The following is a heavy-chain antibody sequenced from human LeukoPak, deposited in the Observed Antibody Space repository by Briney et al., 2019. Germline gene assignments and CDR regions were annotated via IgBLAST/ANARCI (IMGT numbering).Heavy chain of an antibody. CDR2: ISHSGST. J-gene: IGHJ4*02. D-gene: IGHD6-13*01. CDR3: ARNSWQLVPFFDY. CDR1: GYSISSGYY. Sequence: SETLSLTCTVSGYSISSGYYWGWIRQSPGKGLEWIEIISHSGSTYDNPSLKSRVTISVDTSKNQFSLKLSSVTAADTAVYYCARNSWQLVPFFDYWGQGTLVTVSS. V-gene: IGHV4-38-2*02.